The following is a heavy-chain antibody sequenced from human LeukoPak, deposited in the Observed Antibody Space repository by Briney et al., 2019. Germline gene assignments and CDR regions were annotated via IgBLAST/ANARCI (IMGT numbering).Heavy chain of an antibody. CDR3: ARGLCPSYGYYFYGMDA. J-gene: IGHJ6*04. CDR2: IYSGGST. V-gene: IGHV3-66*01. CDR1: GFTVSSNY. Sequence: AGSLRLTCAASGFTVSSNYMSWVRQAPGKGLEWVAVIYSGGSTYYAHSVKGRFTISRDNPKNTLYLQMNSLRAADTAVYYCARGLCPSYGYYFYGMDAWGKGTRSPSPQ. D-gene: IGHD3-16*01.